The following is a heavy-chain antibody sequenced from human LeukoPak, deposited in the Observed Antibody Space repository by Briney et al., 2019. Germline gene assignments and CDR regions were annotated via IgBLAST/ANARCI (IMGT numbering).Heavy chain of an antibody. CDR2: IKSDGST. V-gene: IGHV3-74*01. Sequence: GGSLRLSCAASGFTFSSYWMHWVRQAPGKGLVWVSRIKSDGSTRYADSVKGRFTISRDNAKDTVSLQMTSLRAEDTGVYYCARAPSEIGGYYPEYFRHWGQGTLVIVSS. CDR3: ARAPSEIGGYYPEYFRH. J-gene: IGHJ1*01. CDR1: GFTFSSYW. D-gene: IGHD3-22*01.